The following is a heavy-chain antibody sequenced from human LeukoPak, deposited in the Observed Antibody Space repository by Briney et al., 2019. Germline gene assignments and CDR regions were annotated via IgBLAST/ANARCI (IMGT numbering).Heavy chain of an antibody. CDR1: GFTFSSYA. Sequence: PGGSLRLSCSASGFTFSSYAMHWVRQAPGKGLEYVSAISSNGGSTYYADSVKGRFTISRDNSKNTVYLQMDSLRPEDTAIYHCARGKGSESGYDYFLDSWGRGTLVTVSS. J-gene: IGHJ4*02. CDR2: ISSNGGST. D-gene: IGHD5-12*01. CDR3: ARGKGSESGYDYFLDS. V-gene: IGHV3-64*04.